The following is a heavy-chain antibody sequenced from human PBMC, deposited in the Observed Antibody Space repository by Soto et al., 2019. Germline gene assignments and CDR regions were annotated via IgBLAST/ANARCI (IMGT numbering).Heavy chain of an antibody. Sequence: SETLSLTCAVYGGSFSGYYWSWIRQPPGKGLEWIGEINHSGSTNYNPSLKSRVTISVDTSKNQFSLKLSSVTAADTAVYYCARGSTIDIAAAANWFDPWGQGTLVTVSS. J-gene: IGHJ5*02. V-gene: IGHV4-34*01. D-gene: IGHD6-13*01. CDR2: INHSGST. CDR3: ARGSTIDIAAAANWFDP. CDR1: GGSFSGYY.